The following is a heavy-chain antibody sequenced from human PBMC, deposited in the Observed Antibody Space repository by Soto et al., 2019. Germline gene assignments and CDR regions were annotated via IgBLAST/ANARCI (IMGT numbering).Heavy chain of an antibody. CDR2: IWEDGSEE. V-gene: IGHV3-33*01. CDR3: AREPAGSVFGLDS. Sequence: QVQLVESGGGVVQPGRSLRLSCAASGFIFSNSLMHWVRQAPGKGLEWVAVIWEDGSEEYYADSVKGRFTISRDNSMNTLYLQMDRLRVDELAVYYCAREPAGSVFGLDSWGQGTLVTVS. D-gene: IGHD3-10*02. CDR1: GFIFSNSL. J-gene: IGHJ4*02.